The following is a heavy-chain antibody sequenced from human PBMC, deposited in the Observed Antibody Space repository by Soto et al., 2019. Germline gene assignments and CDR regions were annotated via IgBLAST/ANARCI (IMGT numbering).Heavy chain of an antibody. J-gene: IGHJ4*02. CDR2: MNSDGSSI. CDR3: ARSSGWPDY. V-gene: IGHV3-74*01. CDR1: GFSFSSSW. Sequence: GGSLRLSCAGSGFSFSSSWMDWVRQAPGKGLVWVSRMNSDGSSISYADSVKGRFTISRDNAKNTVYLQMNSLRVEDTAVYYCARSSGWPDYWGQGTLVTVSS. D-gene: IGHD6-19*01.